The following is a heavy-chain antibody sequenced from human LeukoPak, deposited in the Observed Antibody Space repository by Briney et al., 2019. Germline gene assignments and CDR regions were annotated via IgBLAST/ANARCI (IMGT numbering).Heavy chain of an antibody. Sequence: GASVKVSCKASGYTFNRFGISWVRQAPGQGLEWLGWISAYDGNTNYAQNVQGRVTMTTDKSKSTAYMELRSLRYDDPAVYYCARDKVVATAGTPNWFDPWGQGTLVTVSS. CDR1: GYTFNRFG. J-gene: IGHJ5*02. V-gene: IGHV1-18*01. CDR3: ARDKVVATAGTPNWFDP. D-gene: IGHD6-13*01. CDR2: ISAYDGNT.